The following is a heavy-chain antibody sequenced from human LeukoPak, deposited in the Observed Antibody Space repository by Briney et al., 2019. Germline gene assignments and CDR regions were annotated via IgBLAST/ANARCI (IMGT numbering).Heavy chain of an antibody. Sequence: SVKVSCKASGGTFSSYDISWVRQAPGQGLEWMGGIMPIFGTANYAQKFQGRVTITADESSSTAYMELSSLRSEDTAVYYCAHGAAGSSYFDYWGQGTLVTVSS. V-gene: IGHV1-69*13. CDR3: AHGAAGSSYFDY. CDR1: GGTFSSYD. J-gene: IGHJ4*02. D-gene: IGHD6-13*01. CDR2: IMPIFGTA.